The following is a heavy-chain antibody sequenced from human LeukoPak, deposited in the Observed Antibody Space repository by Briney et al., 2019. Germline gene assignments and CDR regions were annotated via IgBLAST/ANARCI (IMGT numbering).Heavy chain of an antibody. CDR2: ISYDGSNK. CDR1: GFTFSSYS. J-gene: IGHJ6*04. CDR3: AELGITMIGGV. D-gene: IGHD3-10*02. Sequence: GGPLRLSCAASGFTFSSYSMNWVRQAPGKGLEWVAVISYDGSNKKYADSVKGRFTISRDNAKNSLYLQMNSLRAEDTAVYYCAELGITMIGGVWGKGTTVTISS. V-gene: IGHV3-30*18.